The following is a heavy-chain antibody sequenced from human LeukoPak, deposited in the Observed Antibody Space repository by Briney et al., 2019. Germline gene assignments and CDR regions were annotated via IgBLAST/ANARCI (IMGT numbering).Heavy chain of an antibody. V-gene: IGHV1-8*01. Sequence: ASVKVSCKASGYTFTSYDIYWVRQTTGQGLEWMGWMNPNSGDTGYAQKFQGRVTMTRDTSISTAYMEPSRLRSDDTAIYYCARGARVVPASIGYWGQGTLVTVSS. D-gene: IGHD2-2*02. CDR3: ARGARVVPASIGY. J-gene: IGHJ4*02. CDR1: GYTFTSYD. CDR2: MNPNSGDT.